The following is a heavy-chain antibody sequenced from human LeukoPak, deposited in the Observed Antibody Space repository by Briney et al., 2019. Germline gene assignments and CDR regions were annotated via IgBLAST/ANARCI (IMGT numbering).Heavy chain of an antibody. CDR1: GGSFSGYY. J-gene: IGHJ4*02. CDR3: ASYCSSTSCRPYFDY. Sequence: PSETLSLTCAVYGGSFSGYYWSWIRQPPGKGLEWIGEINHSGSTNYNPSLKSRVTISVDTSKNQFSLKLSSVTAADTAVYYCASYCSSTSCRPYFDYWGQGTLVTVSS. D-gene: IGHD2-2*01. V-gene: IGHV4-34*01. CDR2: INHSGST.